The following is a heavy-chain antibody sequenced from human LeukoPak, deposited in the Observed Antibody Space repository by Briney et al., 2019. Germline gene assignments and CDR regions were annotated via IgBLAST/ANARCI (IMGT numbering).Heavy chain of an antibody. CDR1: GGTFSSYA. J-gene: IGHJ4*02. Sequence: SVKVSCKASGGTFSSYAISWVRQAPGQGLEWMGGIIPIFGTANYAQKFQGRVTITGDESTSTAYMELSSLRSEDTAVYYCARPAATYSAAFDYWGQGTLVTVSS. CDR3: ARPAATYSAAFDY. D-gene: IGHD2-2*01. CDR2: IIPIFGTA. V-gene: IGHV1-69*01.